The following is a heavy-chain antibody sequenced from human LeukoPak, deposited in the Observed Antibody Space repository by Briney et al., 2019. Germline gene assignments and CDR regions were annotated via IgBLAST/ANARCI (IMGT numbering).Heavy chain of an antibody. V-gene: IGHV4-34*01. CDR1: GGSFSGYY. CDR2: INHSGST. J-gene: IGHJ4*02. CDR3: ARPRLSSGYYYL. D-gene: IGHD3-22*01. Sequence: SETLSLTCAVYGGSFSGYYWSWIRQPPGKGLEWIGEINHSGSTNYNPSLKSRVTISVDTSKNQFSLKLSSVTAADTAVYYCARPRLSSGYYYLWGQGTLVTVPS.